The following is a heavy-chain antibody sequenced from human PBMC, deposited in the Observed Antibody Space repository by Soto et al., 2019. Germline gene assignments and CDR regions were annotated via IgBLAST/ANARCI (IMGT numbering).Heavy chain of an antibody. CDR1: GFTFSSCG. CDR3: AKGAAYRYNWNYRGDFDY. D-gene: IGHD1-7*01. V-gene: IGHV3-30*18. CDR2: ISYDGTNK. Sequence: QVQLVESGGGVVQPGRSLRLSCVASGFTFSSCGMHWVRQAPGKGLEWVAVISYDGTNKYYADSVKGRFTISRDNSKNTLYHQMNSLRTEDTAVYYCAKGAAYRYNWNYRGDFDYWGQGTLVTVSS. J-gene: IGHJ4*02.